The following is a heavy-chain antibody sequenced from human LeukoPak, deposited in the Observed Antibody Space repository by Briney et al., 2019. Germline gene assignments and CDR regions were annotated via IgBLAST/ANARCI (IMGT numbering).Heavy chain of an antibody. V-gene: IGHV4-30-2*01. CDR2: IYHTGRI. D-gene: IGHD4-23*01. CDR3: ARGYGDNSGAFDI. CDR1: GGSIIVAAYS. Sequence: TLSLTCAVSGGSIIVAAYSWSWIRQPPGKGLEWVGYIYHTGRIYSNPSLKSRVTVSVDRSKNQFSLKLSSVTAADTAVYYCARGYGDNSGAFDIWGQGTMVTVPS. J-gene: IGHJ3*02.